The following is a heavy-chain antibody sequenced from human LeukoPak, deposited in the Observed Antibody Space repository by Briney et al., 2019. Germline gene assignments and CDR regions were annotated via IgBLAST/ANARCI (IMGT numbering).Heavy chain of an antibody. J-gene: IGHJ5*02. V-gene: IGHV6-1*01. D-gene: IGHD3-10*01. CDR2: TYYRSKWYN. Sequence: SQTLSLTCAISGDSVSSNSAAWNWIRQSPSRGLEWLGRTYYRSKWYNDYAVSVKSRITINPDTSKNQFSLQLNSVPPEDTAVYYCARETGWFGELPNWFDPWGQGTLVTVSS. CDR3: ARETGWFGELPNWFDP. CDR1: GDSVSSNSAA.